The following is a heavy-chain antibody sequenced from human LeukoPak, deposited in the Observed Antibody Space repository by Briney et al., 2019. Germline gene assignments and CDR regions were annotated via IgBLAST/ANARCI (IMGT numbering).Heavy chain of an antibody. CDR3: ARGGEHDSSGYDAFDI. CDR2: INPSGGST. V-gene: IGHV1-46*01. J-gene: IGHJ3*02. CDR1: GYTFTSYY. D-gene: IGHD3-22*01. Sequence: ASVKVSCKASGYTFTSYYMHWVRQAPGQGLEWMGIINPSGGSTSYAQKFQGRVTMTRDMSTSTVYMELSSLRSEDTAVYYCARGGEHDSSGYDAFDIWGQGTMVTVSP.